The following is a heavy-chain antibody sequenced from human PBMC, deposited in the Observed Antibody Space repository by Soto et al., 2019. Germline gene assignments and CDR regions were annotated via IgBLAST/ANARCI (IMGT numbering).Heavy chain of an antibody. CDR2: IHYSGRT. J-gene: IGHJ4*02. Sequence: SETLFLTCTVSVGSISGYYWGWIRQPPGKGLEWLGYIHYSGRTNYNPSLRSRVTISVDTPRNKFSLKLSCGTAADTDVYYCARATKGASHRSMYYFDYWRQGTLVTVS. CDR1: VGSISGYY. CDR3: ARATKGASHRSMYYFDY. V-gene: IGHV4-59*12.